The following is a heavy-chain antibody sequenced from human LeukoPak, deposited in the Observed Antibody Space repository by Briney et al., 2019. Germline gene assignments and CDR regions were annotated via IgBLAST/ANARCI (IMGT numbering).Heavy chain of an antibody. D-gene: IGHD5-24*01. J-gene: IGHJ3*02. CDR2: IIPILGIA. Sequence: SVKVSCKASEGTFSSYTISWVRQAPGQGLEWMGRIIPILGIANYAQKFQGRVTITADKSTSTAYMELSSLRSEDTAVYYCARDSTNYPFDIWGQGTMVTVSS. CDR1: EGTFSSYT. CDR3: ARDSTNYPFDI. V-gene: IGHV1-69*04.